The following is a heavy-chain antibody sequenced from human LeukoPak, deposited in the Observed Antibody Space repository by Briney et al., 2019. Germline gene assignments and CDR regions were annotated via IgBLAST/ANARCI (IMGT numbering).Heavy chain of an antibody. J-gene: IGHJ4*02. D-gene: IGHD6-19*01. Sequence: ASVKVSCKASGYTFTSYDINWVRQATGQRLEWMGWMNPNSGNTGYAQKFQGRVTMTRNTSISTAYMELSSLRSEDTAVYYCARVGGAIAVAPAGYWGQGTLVTVSS. CDR2: MNPNSGNT. CDR1: GYTFTSYD. V-gene: IGHV1-8*01. CDR3: ARVGGAIAVAPAGY.